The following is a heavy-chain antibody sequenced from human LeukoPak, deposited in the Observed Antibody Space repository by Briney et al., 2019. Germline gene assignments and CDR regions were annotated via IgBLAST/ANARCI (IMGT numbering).Heavy chain of an antibody. CDR2: IYYSGST. CDR3: ARVSVGQLVWFDP. D-gene: IGHD6-6*01. CDR1: GGSISGHY. J-gene: IGHJ5*02. V-gene: IGHV4-59*11. Sequence: PSETLSLTCTVSGGSISGHYWSWTRQPPGKGLEWIGYIYYSGSTNYNPSLKSRVTISVDTSKNQFSLKLSSVTAADTAVYYCARVSVGQLVWFDPWGQGTLVTVSS.